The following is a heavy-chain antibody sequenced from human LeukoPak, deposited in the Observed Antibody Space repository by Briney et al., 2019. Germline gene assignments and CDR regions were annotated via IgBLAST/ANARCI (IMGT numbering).Heavy chain of an antibody. Sequence: GGSLRLSCAASGLTVSSNYMNWVRQAPGKGLEWVSVIYSGGSTYYADSVKGRFTISRDNSKNTPYLQMNSLRAEDTAVYYCARGKPPYSSSWYGAFDIWGQGTMVTVSS. CDR2: IYSGGST. D-gene: IGHD6-13*01. CDR3: ARGKPPYSSSWYGAFDI. J-gene: IGHJ3*02. V-gene: IGHV3-66*01. CDR1: GLTVSSNY.